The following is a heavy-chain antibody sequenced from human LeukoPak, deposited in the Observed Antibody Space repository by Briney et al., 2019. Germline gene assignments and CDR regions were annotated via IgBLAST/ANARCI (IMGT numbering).Heavy chain of an antibody. D-gene: IGHD1-26*01. V-gene: IGHV3-23*01. J-gene: IGHJ4*02. CDR3: ARVAILYSFDF. CDR1: GFTFSTYA. Sequence: GGSLRLSCAASGFTFSTYAMTWVRQAPGKGLEWVSSISGSGGRTYYADSVKGCFTISRDNSKNTLNLIMNSLRDEDTALYYCARVAILYSFDFWGQRPPVTVSS. CDR2: ISGSGGRT.